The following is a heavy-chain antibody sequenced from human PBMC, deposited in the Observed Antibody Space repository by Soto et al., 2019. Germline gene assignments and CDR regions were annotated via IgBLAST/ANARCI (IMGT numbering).Heavy chain of an antibody. J-gene: IGHJ5*02. V-gene: IGHV4-59*01. CDR3: ARELYYYDSSGYLLGGFDP. Sequence: SETLSLTCTVSGGSISSYYWSWIRQPPGKGLEWIGYIYYSGSTNYNPSLKSRVTISVDTSKNQFSLKLSSVTAADTAVYYCARELYYYDSSGYLLGGFDPWRQRTLVTVSS. CDR2: IYYSGST. D-gene: IGHD3-22*01. CDR1: GGSISSYY.